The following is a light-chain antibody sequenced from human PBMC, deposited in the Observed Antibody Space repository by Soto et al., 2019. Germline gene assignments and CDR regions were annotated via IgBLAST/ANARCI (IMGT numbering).Light chain of an antibody. CDR2: GAS. J-gene: IGKJ1*01. CDR1: QSVSSS. Sequence: EIVMTQSPATVSVSPGERATLSCRASQSVSSSLAWYQQKPGQVTRLLISGASTRATGIPARFSGSGSGTEFTLTISSLQSEDFAVYYCQQYNNWPRTFGQGTKVDIK. CDR3: QQYNNWPRT. V-gene: IGKV3-15*01.